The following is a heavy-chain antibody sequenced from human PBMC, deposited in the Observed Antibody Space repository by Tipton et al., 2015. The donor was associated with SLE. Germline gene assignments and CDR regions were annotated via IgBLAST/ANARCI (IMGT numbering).Heavy chain of an antibody. CDR3: ARDLTMEAFDI. D-gene: IGHD3-10*01. CDR2: IYYSGST. CDR1: GGSISSYY. V-gene: IGHV4-59*01. J-gene: IGHJ3*02. Sequence: TLSLTCTVSGGSISSYYCIWIRQPPGKGLEWIGYIYYSGSTNYNSSLKSRVTISVDTSKNQFSLKLTSVTAASTAVYYCARDLTMEAFDIWGQGTKVTVSS.